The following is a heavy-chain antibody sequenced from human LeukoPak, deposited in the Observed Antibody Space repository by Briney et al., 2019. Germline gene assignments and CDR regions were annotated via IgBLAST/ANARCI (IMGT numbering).Heavy chain of an antibody. CDR2: LHPNSGET. V-gene: IGHV1-2*02. Sequence: ASVKVSCKASGYTFTGYYIHWVRQAPGQGLEWLGWLHPNSGETHYAQNFQGRVTLTRNTSINTAYMELRSLRSDDTAVYYCATNRGVAALDYWGQGTLVTVSS. J-gene: IGHJ4*02. CDR1: GYTFTGYY. CDR3: ATNRGVAALDY. D-gene: IGHD6-6*01.